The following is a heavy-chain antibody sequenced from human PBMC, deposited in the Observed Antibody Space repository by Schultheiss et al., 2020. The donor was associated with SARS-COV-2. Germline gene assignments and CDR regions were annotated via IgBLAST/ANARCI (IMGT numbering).Heavy chain of an antibody. CDR2: IPYDGSNT. CDR1: GFTFSSYG. D-gene: IGHD7-27*01. CDR3: ARDQNWGFDY. Sequence: GGSLRLSCVASGFTFSSYGIHWVRQAPGKGLEWVTFIPYDGSNTYYADSVKGRFTLSRDNSKNTIFLQMNSLRPDDTAVYYCARDQNWGFDYWGQGALVTVSS. J-gene: IGHJ4*02. V-gene: IGHV3-30*02.